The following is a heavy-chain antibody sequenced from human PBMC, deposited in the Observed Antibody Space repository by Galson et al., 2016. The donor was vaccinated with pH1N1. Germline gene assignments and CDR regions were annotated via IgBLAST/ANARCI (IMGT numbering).Heavy chain of an antibody. CDR2: LNYIGENI. V-gene: IGHV3-20*04. CDR1: GFTFGDYG. D-gene: IGHD6-19*01. J-gene: IGHJ4*02. Sequence: SLRLSCAASGFTFGDYGMTWVRQVPGKGLEWAASLNYIGENIAYADSVKGRFTISRDNARSSLYLQMNSLRAEDTAFYYCTRRPGIAVPGLLDFWGQGALVIVSS. CDR3: TRRPGIAVPGLLDF.